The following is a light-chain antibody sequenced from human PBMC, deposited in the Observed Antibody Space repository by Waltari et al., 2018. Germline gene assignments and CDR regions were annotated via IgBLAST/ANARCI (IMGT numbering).Light chain of an antibody. CDR2: GAS. V-gene: IGKV3-20*01. Sequence: EIVLTQSPGTLSLSPGERATLSCRASQSVSSNYLAWYQQRPGQAPRLRIYGASTRAPGIPDRFSGSGSGTDCTLTISRLEPEDFAVYYCQQYGSSPHTFGPGTKVDIK. J-gene: IGKJ3*01. CDR3: QQYGSSPHT. CDR1: QSVSSNY.